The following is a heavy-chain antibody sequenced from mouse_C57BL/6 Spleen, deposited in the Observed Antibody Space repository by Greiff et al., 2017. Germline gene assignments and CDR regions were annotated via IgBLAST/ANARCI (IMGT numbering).Heavy chain of an antibody. V-gene: IGHV5-16*01. J-gene: IGHJ4*01. CDR1: GFTFSDYY. Sequence: EVQRVESEGGLVQPGSSMKLSCTASGFTFSDYYMAWVRQVPEKGLEWVANINYDGSSTYYLDSLKSRFIISRDNAKNILYLQMSSLKSEDTATYYCARDGDDCYLHAMDYWGQGTSVTVSS. CDR2: INYDGSST. D-gene: IGHD2-3*01. CDR3: ARDGDDCYLHAMDY.